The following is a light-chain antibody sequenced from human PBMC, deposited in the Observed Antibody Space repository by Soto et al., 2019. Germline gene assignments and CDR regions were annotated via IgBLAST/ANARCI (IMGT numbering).Light chain of an antibody. J-gene: IGLJ1*01. CDR2: EVS. Sequence: QSVLAQPASVSGSPGQSIAISCTGTSSDVGGYNYVSWYQQHPGKAPKLLISEVSIRPSGVSDRFSGSKSGNTASLTISGLQTEDEADYYCSAFTSAYTFVFGSGTNVTAL. CDR1: SSDVGGYNY. CDR3: SAFTSAYTFV. V-gene: IGLV2-14*01.